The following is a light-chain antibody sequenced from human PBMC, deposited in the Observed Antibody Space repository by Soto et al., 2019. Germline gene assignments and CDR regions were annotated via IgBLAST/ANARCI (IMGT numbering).Light chain of an antibody. CDR2: EGS. CDR3: TSYTRRTTYV. CDR1: SSDVGGYNL. Sequence: QSVLTQPAAVSGSPGQSITISCTGTSSDVGGYNLVSWYQQHPGTAPKLMIFEGSKRPSGASNRFSGSKSGNTASLTISGLQAEDEDDYYCTSYTRRTTYVFGTGTKVTV. J-gene: IGLJ1*01. V-gene: IGLV2-14*02.